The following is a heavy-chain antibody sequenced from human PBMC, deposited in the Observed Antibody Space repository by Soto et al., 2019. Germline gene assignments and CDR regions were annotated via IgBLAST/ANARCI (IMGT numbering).Heavy chain of an antibody. J-gene: IGHJ4*02. Sequence: GASVKVSCKASGGTFSSYTISWVRQAPGQGLEWMGRIIPILGIANYAQKFQGRVTITADKSTSTAYMELSSLRSEDTAVYYCARSPIVATIAFDYWGQGTLVTVSS. CDR1: GGTFSSYT. CDR2: IIPILGIA. V-gene: IGHV1-69*02. D-gene: IGHD5-12*01. CDR3: ARSPIVATIAFDY.